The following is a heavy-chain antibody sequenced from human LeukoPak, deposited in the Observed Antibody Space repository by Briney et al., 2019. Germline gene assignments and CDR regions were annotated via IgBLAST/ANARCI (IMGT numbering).Heavy chain of an antibody. J-gene: IGHJ4*02. Sequence: SETLSLTCTVSGGSISSYYWSWIRQPPGKGLEWIGYIYYSGSTNHNPSLKSRVTISVDTSKNQFSLKLSSVTAADTAVYYCARGAGKRGYSYGYTFDYWGQGTLVTVSS. V-gene: IGHV4-59*01. CDR2: IYYSGST. CDR3: ARGAGKRGYSYGYTFDY. D-gene: IGHD5-18*01. CDR1: GGSISSYY.